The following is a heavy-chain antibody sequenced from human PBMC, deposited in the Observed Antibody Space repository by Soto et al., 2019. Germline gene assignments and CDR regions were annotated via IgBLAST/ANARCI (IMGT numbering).Heavy chain of an antibody. J-gene: IGHJ6*02. CDR1: GFTVSSNY. V-gene: IGHV3-53*01. D-gene: IGHD3-16*01. CDR3: ASYADPFYYYGMDV. Sequence: GGSLRLSCAASGFTVSSNYMSWVRQAPGKGLEWVSVIYSGGSTYYADSVKGRFTISRDNSKNTLYLQMNSLRAEDTAVYYCASYADPFYYYGMDVWGQGTTVTVSS. CDR2: IYSGGST.